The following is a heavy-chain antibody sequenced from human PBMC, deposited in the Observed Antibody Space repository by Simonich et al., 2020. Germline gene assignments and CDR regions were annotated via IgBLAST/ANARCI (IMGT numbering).Heavy chain of an antibody. Sequence: QVQLVQSGAEVKKPGASVKVSCKASGYTFTGYYLHWVRQAPGHGLEWMGWITPNIGGTNYSQKFQGRDTMTRDTSISTAYMELSRLRSDDTAVYYCARDSYSSWYFDLWGRGTLVTVSS. D-gene: IGHD6-13*01. CDR1: GYTFTGYY. J-gene: IGHJ2*01. CDR2: ITPNIGGT. CDR3: ARDSYSSWYFDL. V-gene: IGHV1-2*02.